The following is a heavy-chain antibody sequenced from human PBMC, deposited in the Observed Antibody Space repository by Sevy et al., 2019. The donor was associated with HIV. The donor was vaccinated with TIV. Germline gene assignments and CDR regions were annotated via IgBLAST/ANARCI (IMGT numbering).Heavy chain of an antibody. J-gene: IGHJ5*02. Sequence: SESLSLTCAVYGGSFSAYFWSWIRQPPGKGLEWIGEINHSGSTNYNPSLKSRVTISVGSSQNQVSLKLRSVTAADTAVYYCARGGSYNWFDPWGQGTLVTVSS. CDR2: INHSGST. D-gene: IGHD6-25*01. CDR3: ARGGSYNWFDP. V-gene: IGHV4-34*01. CDR1: GGSFSAYF.